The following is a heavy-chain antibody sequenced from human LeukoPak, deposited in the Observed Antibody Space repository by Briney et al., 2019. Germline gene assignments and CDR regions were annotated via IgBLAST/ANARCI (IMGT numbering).Heavy chain of an antibody. CDR1: GYTFTGYY. CDR2: INPNSGGT. V-gene: IGHV1-2*02. J-gene: IGHJ6*02. CDR3: ARGTVVWYYYYYYGMDV. Sequence: ASVKVSCKASGYTFTGYYMHWVRQAPGQGLEWMGWINPNSGGTNYAQKFQGRVTMTRDTSISTAYMELSRLRSDDTAVYYCARGTVVWYYYYYYGMDVWGQGTTVTVSS. D-gene: IGHD4-23*01.